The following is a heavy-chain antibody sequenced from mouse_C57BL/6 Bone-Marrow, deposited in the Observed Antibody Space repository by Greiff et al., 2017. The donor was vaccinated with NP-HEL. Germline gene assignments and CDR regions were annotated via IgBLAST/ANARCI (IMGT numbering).Heavy chain of an antibody. Sequence: EVQLQQSGAELVRPGASVKLSCTASGFNIKDDYMHWVKQRPEQGLEWIGWIDPENGDTAYASKFQGKATITADTSSNTAYLQLSSLTSEDTAVYYCTTWGVFDYWGQGTTLTVSS. V-gene: IGHV14-4*01. CDR2: IDPENGDT. J-gene: IGHJ2*01. CDR3: TTWGVFDY. CDR1: GFNIKDDY.